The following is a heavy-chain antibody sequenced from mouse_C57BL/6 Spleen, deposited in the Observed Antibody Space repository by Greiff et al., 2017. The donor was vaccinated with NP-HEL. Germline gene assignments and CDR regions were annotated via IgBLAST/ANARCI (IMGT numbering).Heavy chain of an antibody. V-gene: IGHV1-80*01. CDR2: IYPGDGDT. CDR3: ARSGGSSYEDYAMDY. CDR1: GYAFSSYW. Sequence: QVQLQQSGAELVKPGASVKISCKASGYAFSSYWMNWVKQRPGKGLEWIGQIYPGDGDTNYNGKFKGKATLTADKSSSTAYMQLSSLTSEDSAVYFCARSGGSSYEDYAMDYWGQGTSVTVSS. J-gene: IGHJ4*01. D-gene: IGHD1-1*01.